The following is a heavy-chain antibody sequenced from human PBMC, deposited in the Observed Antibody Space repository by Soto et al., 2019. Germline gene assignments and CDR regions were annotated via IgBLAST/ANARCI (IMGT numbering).Heavy chain of an antibody. CDR2: ISAYNGNT. CDR1: GYTFTSYG. J-gene: IGHJ4*02. D-gene: IGHD6-13*01. CDR3: ARDCAAAGPCGY. Sequence: QVQLVQSGAEVKKPGASVKVSCKASGYTFTSYGISWVRQAPGQGLEWMGWISAYNGNTNYAQKLQGRLTMTTDTCTSTAYMELRRLRADETAVYYCARDCAAAGPCGYWGRGSQVGVSS. V-gene: IGHV1-18*01.